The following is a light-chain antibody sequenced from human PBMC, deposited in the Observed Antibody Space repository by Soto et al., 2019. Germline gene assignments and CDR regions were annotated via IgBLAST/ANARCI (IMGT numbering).Light chain of an antibody. CDR1: QSVTSN. V-gene: IGKV3-15*01. Sequence: EIVMTQSPATLSVSPGERATLSCIASQSVTSNLAWYQQKPCQAPRLLMFGASTRATDIPARFSGSGSGTEFTLTISSLQSEDFAVYYCQQYNEWPLTFGGGTKVEI. CDR3: QQYNEWPLT. J-gene: IGKJ4*01. CDR2: GAS.